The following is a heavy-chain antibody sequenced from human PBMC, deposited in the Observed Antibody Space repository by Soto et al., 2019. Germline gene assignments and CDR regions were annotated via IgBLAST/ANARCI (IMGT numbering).Heavy chain of an antibody. D-gene: IGHD4-17*01. J-gene: IGHJ4*02. CDR1: GFSFDDYA. V-gene: IGHV3-9*01. Sequence: EVQLVESGGGLVEPGRSLRLSCVTSGFSFDDYAMHWVRKAPGKGLEWVSGINWNSGTIGYADSVKGRFIISRDNAKNSLYLQMNSLRAEDTALYYCAKDTLYGDYVGYFDYWGQGTLVTVSA. CDR3: AKDTLYGDYVGYFDY. CDR2: INWNSGTI.